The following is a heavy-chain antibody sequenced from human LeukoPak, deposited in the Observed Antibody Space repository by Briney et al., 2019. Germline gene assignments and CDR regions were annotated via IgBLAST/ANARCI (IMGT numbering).Heavy chain of an antibody. V-gene: IGHV3-7*01. Sequence: PGGSLRLSCAASGFTFSSYWMSWVRQAPGKGLEWVANIKQDGSEKYYVDSVKGRFTISRDNAKNSLHLQMNSLRAEDTAVYYCARDGGSSSWYGVDNWGQGTLVTVSS. J-gene: IGHJ4*02. CDR2: IKQDGSEK. CDR1: GFTFSSYW. D-gene: IGHD6-13*01. CDR3: ARDGGSSSWYGVDN.